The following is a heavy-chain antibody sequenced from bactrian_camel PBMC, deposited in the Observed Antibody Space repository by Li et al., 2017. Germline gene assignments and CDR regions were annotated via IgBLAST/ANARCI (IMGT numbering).Heavy chain of an antibody. J-gene: IGHJ4*01. CDR1: EFTSTTKC. CDR2: IDSDGIT. Sequence: HVQLVESGGGSVQPGGSLRLSCAVSEFTSTTKCIGWFRQAPGKGREGVAIIDSDGITSYADAVKGRFSLSRDSARHTVYLQMNSLKPEDTGMYYCAAGKYGGARYSACIRSDSQPAYWGQGTQVTVS. CDR3: AAGKYGGARYSACIRSDSQPAY. V-gene: IGHV3S9*01. D-gene: IGHD1*01.